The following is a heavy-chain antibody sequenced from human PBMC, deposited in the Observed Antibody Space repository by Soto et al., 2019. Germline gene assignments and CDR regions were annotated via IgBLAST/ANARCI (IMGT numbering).Heavy chain of an antibody. J-gene: IGHJ6*02. D-gene: IGHD6-19*01. CDR2: INPNSGGT. CDR1: GYTFTGYY. CDR3: AREEFDSSGWKGGSYYYYGMDV. Sequence: ASVKVSCKASGYTFTGYYMHWVRQAPGQGLEWMGWINPNSGGTNYAQKFQGWVTMTRDTFISTAYMELSRLRSDDTAVYYCAREEFDSSGWKGGSYYYYGMDVWGQGTTVTVSS. V-gene: IGHV1-2*04.